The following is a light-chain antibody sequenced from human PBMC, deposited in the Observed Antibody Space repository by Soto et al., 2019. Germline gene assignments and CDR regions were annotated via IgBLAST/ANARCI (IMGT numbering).Light chain of an antibody. J-gene: IGLJ3*02. CDR2: VNSDGSN. CDR1: SGHSSYA. Sequence: QLVLTQSPSASASLGASVKLTCTLSSGHSSYAIAWHQQQPEKGPRYLMKVNSDGSNSKGDGIPDRFSGSTSGAERYLTISSLQSEDEADYYCQTWGTGIRVFGGGTKLTVL. CDR3: QTWGTGIRV. V-gene: IGLV4-69*01.